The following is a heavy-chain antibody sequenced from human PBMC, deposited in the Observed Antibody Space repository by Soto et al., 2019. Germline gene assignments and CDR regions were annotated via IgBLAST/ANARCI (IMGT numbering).Heavy chain of an antibody. D-gene: IGHD3-10*01. CDR2: MNPNNGNT. CDR3: ARGAGGRGSGSSNWFAP. J-gene: IGHJ5*02. Sequence: ASVKVSCKASGYTFTSYDINWVRQATGQGLEWMGWMNPNNGNTGYAQKFQGRVTMTRNTSISTAYMELSSLRSEDTAVYYCARGAGGRGSGSSNWFAPWDQGTLVTVSS. V-gene: IGHV1-8*01. CDR1: GYTFTSYD.